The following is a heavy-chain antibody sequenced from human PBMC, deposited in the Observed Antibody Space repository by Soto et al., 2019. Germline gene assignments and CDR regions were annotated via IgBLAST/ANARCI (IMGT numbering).Heavy chain of an antibody. CDR3: AKKVNSGPGSQYFDY. V-gene: IGHV3-23*01. CDR1: GFTFSSYS. D-gene: IGHD3-10*01. J-gene: IGHJ4*02. Sequence: GRSLRLSCAASGFTFSSYSMSWVRQAPGKGLEWVSGFRTSGDGGTTYYADSVKGRFTISRDNSKNMLFLQMNSLRAEDTAIYYCAKKVNSGPGSQYFDYWGQGTLVTVSS. CDR2: FRTSGDGGTT.